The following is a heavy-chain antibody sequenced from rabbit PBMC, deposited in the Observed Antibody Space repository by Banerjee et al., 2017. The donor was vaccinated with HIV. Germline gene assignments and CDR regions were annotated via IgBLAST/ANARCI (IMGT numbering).Heavy chain of an antibody. Sequence: QSLEESGGDLVKPGASLTLTCTASGFSFSNKYVMCWVRQAPGKGLEWIACIDTGSSGRTYYASWAKGRFTISKTSWTTVTLQMTSLTAADTATYFCARDLAGVIGWNFNLWGPGTLVTVS. V-gene: IGHV1S40*01. CDR2: IDTGSSGRT. CDR1: GFSFSNKYV. CDR3: ARDLAGVIGWNFNL. D-gene: IGHD4-1*01. J-gene: IGHJ4*01.